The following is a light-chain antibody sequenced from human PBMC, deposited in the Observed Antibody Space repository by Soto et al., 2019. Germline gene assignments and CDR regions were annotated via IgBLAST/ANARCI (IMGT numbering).Light chain of an antibody. Sequence: DIVMTQSPDSLAVSLGERATINGRSSQSVLYSSSNKNYLAWYQQKPGQPPKLLIYWASTRESGVPDRFSGSGSGTDFTLTISSLQAEDVAVYYCQQYCSSPWTFGHGTKVEIK. CDR3: QQYCSSPWT. J-gene: IGKJ1*01. V-gene: IGKV4-1*01. CDR1: QSVLYSSSNKNY. CDR2: WAS.